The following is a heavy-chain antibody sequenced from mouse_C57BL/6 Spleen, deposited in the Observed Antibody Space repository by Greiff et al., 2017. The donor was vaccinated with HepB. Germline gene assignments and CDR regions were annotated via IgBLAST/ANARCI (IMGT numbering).Heavy chain of an antibody. J-gene: IGHJ4*01. CDR2: IRNKANGYTT. CDR3: ARYSNYGYAMDY. V-gene: IGHV7-3*01. Sequence: EVQGVESGGGLVQPGGSLSLSCAASGFTFTDYYMGWVRQPPGKALEWLGFIRNKANGYTTEYSASVKGRFTISRDNSQSILYLQMNALRAEDSATYYCARYSNYGYAMDYWGQGTSVTVSS. CDR1: GFTFTDYY. D-gene: IGHD2-1*01.